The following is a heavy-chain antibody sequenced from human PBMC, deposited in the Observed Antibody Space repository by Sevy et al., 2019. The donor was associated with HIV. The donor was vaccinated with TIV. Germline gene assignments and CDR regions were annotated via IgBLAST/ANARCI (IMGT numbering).Heavy chain of an antibody. D-gene: IGHD5-12*01. CDR3: ARGPYNSGLRLDF. V-gene: IGHV3-30-3*01. CDR2: ISFDGGNK. Sequence: GGSLRLSCAASGFSLSDYAIHWALQGPVKGLEWLTVISFDGGNKYYADSVKGRFTISRENSKNTVSLQMNSLRPDDTALYYCARGPYNSGLRLDFWGQGILVTVSS. J-gene: IGHJ4*02. CDR1: GFSLSDYA.